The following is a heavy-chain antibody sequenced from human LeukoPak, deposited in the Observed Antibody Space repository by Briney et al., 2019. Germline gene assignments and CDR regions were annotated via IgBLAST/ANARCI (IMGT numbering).Heavy chain of an antibody. D-gene: IGHD6-19*01. Sequence: ASVKVSCKASGYTFTSYGISWVRQAPGQGLEWMGWISAYNGNTNYAQKLQGRVTMTTDTSTSTAYMELRSLRSDDTAVYYCARTVAVAGHYYYYYMDVWGKGTTVTVSS. CDR3: ARTVAVAGHYYYYYMDV. J-gene: IGHJ6*03. CDR1: GYTFTSYG. V-gene: IGHV1-18*01. CDR2: ISAYNGNT.